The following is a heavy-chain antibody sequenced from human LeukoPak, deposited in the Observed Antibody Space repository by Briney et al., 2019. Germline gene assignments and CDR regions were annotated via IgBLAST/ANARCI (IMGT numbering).Heavy chain of an antibody. Sequence: ASVKVSCKASGYTFTDFYVHWVRQAPGQGLEWMGWTNPKSGGKNYAQKFQGRVTMTRDTTIRTAYMELNTLRSDDTAVYYCARGSHSGGPIPNFDYWGQGTLVTVSS. V-gene: IGHV1-2*02. CDR2: TNPKSGGK. CDR3: ARGSHSGGPIPNFDY. J-gene: IGHJ4*02. CDR1: GYTFTDFY. D-gene: IGHD3-16*01.